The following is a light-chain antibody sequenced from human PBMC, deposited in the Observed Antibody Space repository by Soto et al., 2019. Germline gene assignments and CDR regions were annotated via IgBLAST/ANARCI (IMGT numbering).Light chain of an antibody. CDR3: QQCYMGWT. V-gene: IGKV1-5*01. CDR2: DAS. J-gene: IGKJ1*01. CDR1: QSIGRF. Sequence: DIQMTQSHYTLSASVGNSITITCRASQSIGRFLAWYQHQPGKAPKLLIYDASTLESGVPSRFSGTGSGTEFTLSITSLQPEDFGTYYCQQCYMGWTFGQGNKVDI.